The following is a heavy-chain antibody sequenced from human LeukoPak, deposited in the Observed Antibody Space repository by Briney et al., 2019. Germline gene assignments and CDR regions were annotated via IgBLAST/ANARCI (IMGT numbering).Heavy chain of an antibody. J-gene: IGHJ4*02. V-gene: IGHV3-30*04. CDR1: GLTFNFYA. Sequence: GGSLRLSCAASGLTFNFYAMHWVRQAPGKGLEWVALISSDGTNKYYADSVRGRFTISRDNSKNTLYLQMNSLRAEDTAVYYCAREFEGSGYEYYFDYWGQGTLVTVSS. CDR2: ISSDGTNK. D-gene: IGHD3-22*01. CDR3: AREFEGSGYEYYFDY.